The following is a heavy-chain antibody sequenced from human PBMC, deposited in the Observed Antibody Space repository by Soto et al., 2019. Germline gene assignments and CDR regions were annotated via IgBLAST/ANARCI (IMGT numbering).Heavy chain of an antibody. J-gene: IGHJ6*02. D-gene: IGHD3-3*01. CDR2: IKQDGSEK. V-gene: IGHV3-7*01. CDR3: ARDHYDFWSGYQDPYYYGMDV. Sequence: EVQLVESGGGLVQPGGSLRLSCAASGFTFSSYWMSWVRQAPGKGLEWVANIKQDGSEKYYVDSVKGRFTISRDNAKTSLYLQMNSLRAEDTAVYYCARDHYDFWSGYQDPYYYGMDVWGQGTTVTVSS. CDR1: GFTFSSYW.